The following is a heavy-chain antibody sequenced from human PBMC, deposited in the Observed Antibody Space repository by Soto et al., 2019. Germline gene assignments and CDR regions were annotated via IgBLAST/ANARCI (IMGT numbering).Heavy chain of an antibody. CDR2: ISAYNGNR. V-gene: IGHV1-18*04. D-gene: IGHD6-13*01. CDR1: GYTFTSYG. Sequence: ASVKVSCKASGYTFTSYGSSWVRQAPGQGLEWLGWISAYNGNRNYAQKLQGRVTMTTDTSTSTAYMELRSLRSGDTAVYYCAIMLGIAAAGTRGDDAFDIWGQGTMVTVAS. CDR3: AIMLGIAAAGTRGDDAFDI. J-gene: IGHJ3*02.